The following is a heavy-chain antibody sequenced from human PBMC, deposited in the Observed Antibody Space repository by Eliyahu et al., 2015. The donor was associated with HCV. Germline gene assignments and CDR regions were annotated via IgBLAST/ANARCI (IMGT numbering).Heavy chain of an antibody. V-gene: IGHV4-4*02. D-gene: IGHD3-22*01. CDR2: IYXSGXT. CDR1: GGSXXSSNW. CDR3: ARGDMDYYDSSGYYYVGGRFTY. J-gene: IGHJ4*02. Sequence: QVQLQESGPGLVKPSGTLSLTXAVSGGSXXSSNWWXWVRQPPGKGXEWIGEIYXSGXTNYNPSLKSRVTISVDKSKNQFSLKLSSVTAADTAVYYCARGDMDYYDSSGYYYVGGRFTYWGQGTLVTVSS.